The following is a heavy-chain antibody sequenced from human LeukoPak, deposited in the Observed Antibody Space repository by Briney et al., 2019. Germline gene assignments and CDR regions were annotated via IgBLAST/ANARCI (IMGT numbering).Heavy chain of an antibody. D-gene: IGHD1-14*01. CDR2: ISYDGSYK. Sequence: GGSLRLSCAGSGFTFSSYAMDWVRQAPGKGLEWLAVISYDGSYKYYADSVKGRFTISRDNSKNTLYLQMNGLRAEDTAVYYCARGRYRDYYYGMDVWGQGTTVTVSS. J-gene: IGHJ6*02. CDR1: GFTFSSYA. CDR3: ARGRYRDYYYGMDV. V-gene: IGHV3-30-3*01.